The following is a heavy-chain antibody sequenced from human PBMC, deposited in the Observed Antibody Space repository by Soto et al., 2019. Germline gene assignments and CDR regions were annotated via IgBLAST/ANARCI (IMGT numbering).Heavy chain of an antibody. Sequence: QVQLVESGGGVVQPGRSLRLSCAASGFTFSSYGMHWVRQAPGKGLEWVAVISYDGSNKYYADSVKGRFTISRDNSKNTLYLQMNSLRAEDTAVYYCAKDRLRYFDWLFNGMDVWGQGTTVTVSS. D-gene: IGHD3-9*01. CDR2: ISYDGSNK. CDR1: GFTFSSYG. V-gene: IGHV3-30*18. CDR3: AKDRLRYFDWLFNGMDV. J-gene: IGHJ6*02.